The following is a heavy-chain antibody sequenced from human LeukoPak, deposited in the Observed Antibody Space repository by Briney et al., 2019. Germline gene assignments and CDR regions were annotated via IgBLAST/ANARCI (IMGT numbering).Heavy chain of an antibody. D-gene: IGHD5-18*01. Sequence: GGSLRLSCAASGFTFSSYAMSWVRQAPGKGLEWVAAISGSGGSTYYADSVKGRFTISRDNSKHTLYLQMNSLRAEDRGVYYCAKPITAMVKCYYGMDVWGKGTTVAVSS. V-gene: IGHV3-23*01. CDR1: GFTFSSYA. J-gene: IGHJ6*01. CDR2: ISGSGGST. CDR3: AKPITAMVKCYYGMDV.